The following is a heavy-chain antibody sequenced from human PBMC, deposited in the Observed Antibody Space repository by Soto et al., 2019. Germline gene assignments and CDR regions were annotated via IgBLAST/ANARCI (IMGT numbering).Heavy chain of an antibody. D-gene: IGHD2-21*01. CDR2: ARSSGGT. CDR3: AKVMVGGPRATDVDA. V-gene: IGHV4-39*02. Sequence: QLKESGPGLVKPSETLSLTCNVSGVLVSSGDYFWGWIRPAPGLGLEWSGSARSSGGTYYKPPLKARLTISVDKSKNNFALRLYSVTAADAGVYYCAKVMVGGPRATDVDAWGQGKLVSVSS. J-gene: IGHJ5*02. CDR1: GVLVSSGDYF.